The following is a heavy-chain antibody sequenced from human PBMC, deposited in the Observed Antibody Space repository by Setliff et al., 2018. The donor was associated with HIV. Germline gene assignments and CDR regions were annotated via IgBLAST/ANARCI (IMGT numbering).Heavy chain of an antibody. J-gene: IGHJ3*02. V-gene: IGHV4-4*07. Sequence: SETLSLTCSVSGGSMSTYYWSWIRRPAGKRLEWIGRVYTSGSTIYNPSLRSRVTMSVDTSKSQFSLKLNSVAAADTAVYYCARVLGVRRDYYDSSAPLRAAFDIWGQGTMVTVSS. CDR2: VYTSGST. CDR1: GGSMSTYY. CDR3: ARVLGVRRDYYDSSAPLRAAFDI. D-gene: IGHD3-22*01.